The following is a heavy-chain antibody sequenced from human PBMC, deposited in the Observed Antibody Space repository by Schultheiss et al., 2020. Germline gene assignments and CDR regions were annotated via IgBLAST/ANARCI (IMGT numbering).Heavy chain of an antibody. CDR1: GGSINSDDYY. Sequence: SQTLSLTCTVSGGSINSDDYYWSWIRQHPGKGLEWIGHMYHTGRTYYNPSLESRVVISLDTSKSQVSLNLNSVTAADTAVYYCARGSHMVRGVMIPMDVWGKGTTVTVSS. D-gene: IGHD3-10*01. J-gene: IGHJ6*03. V-gene: IGHV4-31*03. CDR2: MYHTGRT. CDR3: ARGSHMVRGVMIPMDV.